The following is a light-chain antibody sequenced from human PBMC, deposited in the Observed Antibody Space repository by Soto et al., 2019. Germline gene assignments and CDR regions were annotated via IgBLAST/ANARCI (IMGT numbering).Light chain of an antibody. V-gene: IGLV2-14*01. J-gene: IGLJ1*01. CDR1: TXDVGGYNY. Sequence: QSVLTQPDSVSGSPGQSIAISCTGTTXDVGGYNYVSWYQQHPGKVPKLLIHEVSNRPSGVSNRFSGSKSGNTASLTISGLQAEDEADYYCLSKTSTISYVFGTGTKVTFL. CDR2: EVS. CDR3: LSKTSTISYV.